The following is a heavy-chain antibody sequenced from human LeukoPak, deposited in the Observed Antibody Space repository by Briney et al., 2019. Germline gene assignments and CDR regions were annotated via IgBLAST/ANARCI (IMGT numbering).Heavy chain of an antibody. V-gene: IGHV3-30*04. CDR2: ISYDGSNK. J-gene: IGHJ4*02. Sequence: GGSLRLSCAASGFTFNSYAIHWVRQAPGKGLEWVAVISYDGSNKYYAESAKGRFTISRDNSKNTLYLQLNSLRPDDTAVYYCARDQLAYSGYDTLFDYWGQGTLVTVSS. CDR3: ARDQLAYSGYDTLFDY. D-gene: IGHD5-12*01. CDR1: GFTFNSYA.